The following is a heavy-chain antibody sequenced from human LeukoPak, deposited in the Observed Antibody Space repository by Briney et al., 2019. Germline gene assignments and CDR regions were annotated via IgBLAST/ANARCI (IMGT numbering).Heavy chain of an antibody. CDR2: INSDGSST. D-gene: IGHD4-17*01. J-gene: IGHJ6*03. Sequence: SGGSLRLSCAASGFTFSSYWMHWVRQAPGKGLVWVSRINSDGSSTSYADSVKGRFTISRDNAKNTLYLQMNSLRAEDTAVYYCAKDAVTYYYYYYMDVWGKGTTVTVSS. V-gene: IGHV3-74*01. CDR3: AKDAVTYYYYYYMDV. CDR1: GFTFSSYW.